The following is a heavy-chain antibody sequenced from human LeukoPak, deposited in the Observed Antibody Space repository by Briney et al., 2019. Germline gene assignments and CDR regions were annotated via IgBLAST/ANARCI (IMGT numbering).Heavy chain of an antibody. CDR2: IKADGSEK. Sequence: GGSLRLSCAASGFXLSSYWISWVRQPPGKGLEWVATIKADGSEKYYVDSVKGRFTISRDNAKNSLYLQMNSLRAEDTAVYYCARGRITVAYWGQGTLVTVSS. CDR1: GFXLSSYW. J-gene: IGHJ1*01. D-gene: IGHD6-19*01. CDR3: ARGRITVAY. V-gene: IGHV3-7*02.